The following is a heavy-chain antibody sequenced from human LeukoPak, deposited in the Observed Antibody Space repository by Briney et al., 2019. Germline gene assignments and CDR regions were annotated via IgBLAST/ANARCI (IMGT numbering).Heavy chain of an antibody. Sequence: GGSLRLSCAPSGFTFSSYSMNWVRQAPGKGLEWVSSISSSSSYIYYADSVKGRFTISRDNAKNSLYLQMNSLRAEDTAVYYCARDFSGDYYDSSGYYDFGIDYCGQGTLVTVSS. CDR3: ARDFSGDYYDSSGYYDFGIDY. J-gene: IGHJ4*02. CDR2: ISSSSSYI. CDR1: GFTFSSYS. D-gene: IGHD3-22*01. V-gene: IGHV3-21*01.